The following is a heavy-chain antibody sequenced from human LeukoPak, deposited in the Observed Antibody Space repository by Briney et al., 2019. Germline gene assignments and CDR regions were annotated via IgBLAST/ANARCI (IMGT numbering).Heavy chain of an antibody. CDR1: GYTFTSYA. J-gene: IGHJ6*03. CDR3: ARPTVPAPRYYYYMDV. D-gene: IGHD2-2*01. Sequence: ASVKVSCKASGYTFTSYAMNWVRQATGQGLEWRGWINTNTGNPTYAQGFTGRFVFSLDTSVSTAYLQISSLKAEDTAVYYCARPTVPAPRYYYYMDVWGKGTTVTVSS. V-gene: IGHV7-4-1*02. CDR2: INTNTGNP.